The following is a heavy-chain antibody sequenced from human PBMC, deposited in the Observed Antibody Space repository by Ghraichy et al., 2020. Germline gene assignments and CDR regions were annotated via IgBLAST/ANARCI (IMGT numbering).Heavy chain of an antibody. D-gene: IGHD3-22*01. CDR3: ARDRNYDLYYFDY. CDR1: GFTFSSYS. J-gene: IGHJ4*02. Sequence: GGSLRLSCAASGFTFSSYSMNGVRQAPGKGLEWVSSISSSSSYIYYADSVKGRFTISRDNAKNSLYLQMNSLRAEDTAVYYCARDRNYDLYYFDYWGQGTLVTVSS. CDR2: ISSSSSYI. V-gene: IGHV3-21*01.